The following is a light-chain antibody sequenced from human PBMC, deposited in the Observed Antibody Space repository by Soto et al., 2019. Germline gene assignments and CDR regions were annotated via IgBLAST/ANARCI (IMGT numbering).Light chain of an antibody. Sequence: EIVLTQSPGTLYLSPGERATLSCRASQSVSSGYLAWYQQKPGQAPRLLLFGASNRTTGIPDRFSGSGSGTDFTLTISRLEPEDFAVYSCQQYGSSPYTFGQGTKLEI. CDR1: QSVSSGY. CDR3: QQYGSSPYT. CDR2: GAS. V-gene: IGKV3-20*01. J-gene: IGKJ2*01.